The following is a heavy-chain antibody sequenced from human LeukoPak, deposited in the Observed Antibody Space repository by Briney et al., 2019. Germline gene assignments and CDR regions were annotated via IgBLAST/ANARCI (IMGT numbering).Heavy chain of an antibody. CDR1: GFTFSSYW. Sequence: GGSLRLSCAASGFTFSSYWMHWVRQAPGKGLVWVSRINSDGSSTSYADSVKGRFTISRDNAKNTLYLQMNSLRAEDTAVFYCARGRVGATNGLDFDLWGRGTLVTVSS. CDR3: ARGRVGATNGLDFDL. J-gene: IGHJ2*01. CDR2: INSDGSST. V-gene: IGHV3-74*01. D-gene: IGHD1-26*01.